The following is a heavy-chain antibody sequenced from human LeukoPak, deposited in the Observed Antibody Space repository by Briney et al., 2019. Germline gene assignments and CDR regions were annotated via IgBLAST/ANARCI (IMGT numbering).Heavy chain of an antibody. CDR3: ARENYCINGVCWAFDP. Sequence: SETLSLTCTVSGGSISSSDYYWGWIRQPPGKGLEWIGNIYYTGSSSYNSSLKSRVTISVDTSKNQFSLQLSSVTAADMAVYYCARENYCINGVCWAFDPWGQGTLVTVSS. D-gene: IGHD2-8*01. V-gene: IGHV4-39*07. CDR2: IYYTGSS. J-gene: IGHJ5*02. CDR1: GGSISSSDYY.